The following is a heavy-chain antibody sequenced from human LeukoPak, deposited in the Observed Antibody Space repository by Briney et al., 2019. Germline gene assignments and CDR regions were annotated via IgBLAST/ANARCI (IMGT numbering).Heavy chain of an antibody. CDR1: GYSFIYYW. CDR3: ARRAKDEYPDF. D-gene: IGHD2-15*01. CDR2: IYPGDSDT. J-gene: IGHJ4*02. Sequence: GESLKISCKVSGYSFIYYWIVWVRQMPGKGLEWMGVIYPGDSDTTYSPSFQGQVTISVDTSINTAYLQFNGLRASDTGMYFCARRAKDEYPDFWGQGTLGTVSS. V-gene: IGHV5-51*01.